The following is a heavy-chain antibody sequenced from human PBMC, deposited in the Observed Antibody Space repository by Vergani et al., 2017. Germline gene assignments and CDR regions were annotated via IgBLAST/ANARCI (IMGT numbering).Heavy chain of an antibody. CDR3: ARALTTGSLYFQH. CDR2: IYYSGST. J-gene: IGHJ1*01. Sequence: QVQLQQWGAGLLKPSETLSLTCAVYGGSFSGYYWSWIRQPPGKGLEWIGSIYYSGSTYYNPSLKSRVTISVDTSKNQFSLKLSSVTAADTAVYYCARALTTGSLYFQHWGQGTLVTVSS. V-gene: IGHV4-34*01. D-gene: IGHD2/OR15-2a*01. CDR1: GGSFSGYY.